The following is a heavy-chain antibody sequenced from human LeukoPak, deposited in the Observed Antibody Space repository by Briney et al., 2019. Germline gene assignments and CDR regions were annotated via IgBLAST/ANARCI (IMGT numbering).Heavy chain of an antibody. CDR1: GGSSSGYY. D-gene: IGHD3-10*01. CDR3: ARYYFDP. J-gene: IGHJ5*02. CDR2: INHSGST. V-gene: IGHV4-34*01. Sequence: SETLSLTCAVYGGSSSGYYWSWIRQPPGKGLEWIGEINHSGSTNYNPSLKSRVTISVDTSKNQFSLKLSSVTAADTAVYYCARYYFDPWGQGTLVTVSS.